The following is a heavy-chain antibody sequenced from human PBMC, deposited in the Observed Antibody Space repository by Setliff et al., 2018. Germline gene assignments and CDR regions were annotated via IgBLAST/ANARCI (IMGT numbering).Heavy chain of an antibody. CDR1: GFTFSTYR. J-gene: IGHJ6*03. V-gene: IGHV3-33*08. CDR3: ARAPDSYYYYYMDV. CDR2: IWGDGGTK. Sequence: GGSLRLSCAASGFTFSTYRMHWVRQAPGKGLEWVAVIWGDGGTKYHADSVKGRFTISRGNSKNTLYLQMNSLRPEDTAVYYCARAPDSYYYYYMDVWGKGTTVTVSS.